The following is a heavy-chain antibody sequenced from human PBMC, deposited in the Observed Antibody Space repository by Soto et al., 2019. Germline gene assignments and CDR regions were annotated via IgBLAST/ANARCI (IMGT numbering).Heavy chain of an antibody. CDR2: IYYSGST. D-gene: IGHD1-1*01. J-gene: IGHJ5*02. CDR1: GGSISSSTYY. V-gene: IGHV4-39*01. CDR3: ARRLRAGTTGWFDP. Sequence: SETLSLTCTVSGGSISSSTYYWGWIRQPPGKGLEWIGSIYYSGSTYYNPSLKSRVTISVDTSKNQFSLKLSSVTAADTAVYYCARRLRAGTTGWFDPWGQGTLVT.